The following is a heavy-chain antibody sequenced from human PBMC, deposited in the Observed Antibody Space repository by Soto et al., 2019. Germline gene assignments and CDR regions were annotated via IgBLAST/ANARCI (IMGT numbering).Heavy chain of an antibody. Sequence: QVQLEQSGAEVKQPGSSVRVSCKTSGGTFSTYAINWVRQAPEQGLEWMGEIIPLFGTADYSQKFQGRVKITAAESTSTAYMELSSVRSDDKAVYFCASRKGTYSSGYYDFDFWGKGTLVTVAS. V-gene: IGHV1-69*01. CDR3: ASRKGTYSSGYYDFDF. CDR1: GGTFSTYA. CDR2: IIPLFGTA. D-gene: IGHD6-19*01. J-gene: IGHJ4*02.